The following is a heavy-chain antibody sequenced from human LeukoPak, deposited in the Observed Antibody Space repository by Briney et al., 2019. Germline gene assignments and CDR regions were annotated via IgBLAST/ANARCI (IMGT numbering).Heavy chain of an antibody. CDR1: GFAFSNYA. V-gene: IGHV3-30*03. J-gene: IGHJ3*02. Sequence: GRSLRLSCAASGFAFSNYAMHWVRQAPGKGLEWVAVISYDGGTKYYADSVKGRFTISRDNSKNTLYLQMNSLRAEDTAVYYCARAGVATITGGAFDIWGQGTMVTVSS. CDR2: ISYDGGTK. D-gene: IGHD5-24*01. CDR3: ARAGVATITGGAFDI.